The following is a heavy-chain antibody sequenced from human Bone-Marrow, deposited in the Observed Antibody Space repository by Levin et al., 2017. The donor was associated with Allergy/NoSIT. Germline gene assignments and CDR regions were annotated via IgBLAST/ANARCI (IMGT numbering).Heavy chain of an antibody. CDR1: GFTFSSYT. V-gene: IGHV3-33*01. CDR2: IWYDASNK. D-gene: IGHD6-19*01. CDR3: ARDDSAKAVTGTLVTF. Sequence: GGSLRLSCAASGFTFSSYTMHWVRQAPGKGPEWVAIIWYDASNKFYADSVKGRFTISRDNSQNTLHLQMTSLRGEDTAVYYCARDDSAKAVTGTLVTFWGQGTLVTVSS. J-gene: IGHJ4*02.